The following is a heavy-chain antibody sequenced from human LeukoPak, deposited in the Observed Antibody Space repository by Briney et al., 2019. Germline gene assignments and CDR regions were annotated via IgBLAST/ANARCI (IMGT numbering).Heavy chain of an antibody. Sequence: GGSLRLSCEASRFTFSSYNMNWVRQAPGKGLEWVSSISSSSTYIYYADSVKGRFTISRDNAKKSLYLQMNSLRAEDTAVYYCARDQGGSDPYYFDYWGQGTLVTVST. CDR3: ARDQGGSDPYYFDY. V-gene: IGHV3-21*01. J-gene: IGHJ4*02. CDR2: ISSSSTYI. D-gene: IGHD1-26*01. CDR1: RFTFSSYN.